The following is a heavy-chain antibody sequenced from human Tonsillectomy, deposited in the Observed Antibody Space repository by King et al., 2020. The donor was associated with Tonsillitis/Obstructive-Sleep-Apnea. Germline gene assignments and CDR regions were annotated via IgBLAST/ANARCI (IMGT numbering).Heavy chain of an antibody. CDR3: ARTRYSNYENYFDY. J-gene: IGHJ4*02. CDR2: IFSNDEK. Sequence: ITLKESGPVLVKPTETLTLTCTVSGFSLSIARMGVSWIRQPPGKALEWLAHIFSNDEKSYSTSLKSRLTISKDTSRSQVVLTMTNMDPVDTATYYCARTRYSNYENYFDYWGQGTLVTVSS. D-gene: IGHD4-11*01. CDR1: GFSLSIARMG. V-gene: IGHV2-26*01.